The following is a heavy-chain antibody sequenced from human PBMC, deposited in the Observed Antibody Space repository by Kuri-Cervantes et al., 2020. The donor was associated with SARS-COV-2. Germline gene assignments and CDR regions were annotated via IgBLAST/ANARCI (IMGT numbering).Heavy chain of an antibody. CDR3: ARDSEGANYYFDY. Sequence: GESLKISCAASGFTFSSYAMSWVRQAPGKGLVWVSRINSDGSSTSYADSVKGRFTISRDNSKNTLYLQMDSLRAEDTAVYYCARDSEGANYYFDYWGQGTLVTVSS. V-gene: IGHV3-74*01. J-gene: IGHJ4*02. CDR1: GFTFSSYA. CDR2: INSDGSST.